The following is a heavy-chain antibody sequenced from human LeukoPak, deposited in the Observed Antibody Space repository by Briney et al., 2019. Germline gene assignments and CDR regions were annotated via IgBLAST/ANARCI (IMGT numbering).Heavy chain of an antibody. CDR3: ASPSEYYYDSSGYSGRFDI. CDR1: GYTFTGYY. D-gene: IGHD3-22*01. J-gene: IGHJ3*02. Sequence: ASVKVSCKASGYTFTGYYMHWVRQAPGQGLEWMGWINPNSGGTNYAQKFQGRVTMTRDTSISTAYMDLSSLRSEDTAVYYCASPSEYYYDSSGYSGRFDIWGQGTMVTVSS. V-gene: IGHV1-2*02. CDR2: INPNSGGT.